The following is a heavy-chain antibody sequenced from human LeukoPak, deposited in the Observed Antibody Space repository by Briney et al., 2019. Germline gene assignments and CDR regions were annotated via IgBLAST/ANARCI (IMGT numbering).Heavy chain of an antibody. J-gene: IGHJ6*02. D-gene: IGHD6-13*01. CDR2: ISNDGSNK. CDR3: AKDDKGSTWYYYGMDV. V-gene: IGHV3-30*18. Sequence: GGSLRLSCAASGFTFSSYGMHWVRQAPGKGLEWVAVISNDGSNKHYADSVKGRFTISGDNAQNTLYLQMDSLSAEDTAVYSCAKDDKGSTWYYYGMDVWGQGTTVTVSS. CDR1: GFTFSSYG.